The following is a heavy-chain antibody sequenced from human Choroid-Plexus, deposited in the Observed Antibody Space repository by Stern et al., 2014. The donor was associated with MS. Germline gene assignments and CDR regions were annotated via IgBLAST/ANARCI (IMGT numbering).Heavy chain of an antibody. D-gene: IGHD2/OR15-2a*01. CDR1: GFTFGSCA. CDR2: VSYDGSNK. CDR3: AKDRQYLTYFFDH. V-gene: IGHV3-30*18. J-gene: IGHJ5*02. Sequence: DQLVESGGGVVQPGRPLRLSCVASGFTFGSCAMHWVRQAPGTGLEWVAGVSYDGSNKYYAYSVKGHFTISRDNSQNTLYMQMSSLRPEDTAVYYCAKDRQYLTYFFDHWGQGSLVTVSS.